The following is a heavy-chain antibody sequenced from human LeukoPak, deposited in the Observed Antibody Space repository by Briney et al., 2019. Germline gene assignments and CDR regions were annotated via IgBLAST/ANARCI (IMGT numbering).Heavy chain of an antibody. V-gene: IGHV3-7*03. CDR1: GFIFNNYW. Sequence: GSLRPSCVASGFIFNNYWMSWVRQAPGKGLEWVTNIKQDGSEKYYVDSVKGRFTISRDNAKNSLYLQMNSLRAEDTAVYYCAREFYGDYVDWGQGTLVTVSS. CDR2: IKQDGSEK. D-gene: IGHD4-17*01. J-gene: IGHJ4*02. CDR3: AREFYGDYVD.